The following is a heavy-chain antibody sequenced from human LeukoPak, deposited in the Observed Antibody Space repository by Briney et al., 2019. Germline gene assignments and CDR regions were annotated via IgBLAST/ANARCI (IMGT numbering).Heavy chain of an antibody. D-gene: IGHD6-19*01. Sequence: GGCLRVSSAASLFTFTNSAIHWGRQAPGKGLERVAVISYDGRTEYYAASVKGRFTISRDNSKNTLFLQMTSLSAEDAAVYYCARDGILYSNGCHSSYFDYWGQGTLVTVSS. CDR1: LFTFTNSA. V-gene: IGHV3-30*04. J-gene: IGHJ4*02. CDR3: ARDGILYSNGCHSSYFDY. CDR2: ISYDGRTE.